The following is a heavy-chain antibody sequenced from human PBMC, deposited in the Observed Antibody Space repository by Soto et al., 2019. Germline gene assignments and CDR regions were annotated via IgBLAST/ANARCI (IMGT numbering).Heavy chain of an antibody. CDR3: GKLMYSFDSNCFSIDS. V-gene: IGHV3-30*18. J-gene: IGHJ4*02. Sequence: QAQLVESGEGVVQPGGSLRLSCTASGFTFTNYGMHWVRQAPGKGLDWVAFISYDGNNQYYPDSVKGRFTVSRDDAKNTLYLQVTSLRPEDTAVYYCGKLMYSFDSNCFSIDSWGQGTLVTVSS. CDR1: GFTFTNYG. D-gene: IGHD3-22*01. CDR2: ISYDGNNQ.